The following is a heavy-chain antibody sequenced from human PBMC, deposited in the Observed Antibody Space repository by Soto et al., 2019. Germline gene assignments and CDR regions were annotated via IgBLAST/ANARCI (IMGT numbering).Heavy chain of an antibody. D-gene: IGHD5-18*01. CDR3: ARGTPQPPYTAMVHFDY. CDR2: IYYSGST. J-gene: IGHJ4*02. Sequence: KTSETLSLTCTVSGGSVSSGSYYWSWIRQPPGKGLEWIGYIYYSGSTNYNPSLKSRVTISVDTSKNQFSLKLSSVTAADTAVYYCARGTPQPPYTAMVHFDYWGQGTLVTVSS. V-gene: IGHV4-61*01. CDR1: GGSVSSGSYY.